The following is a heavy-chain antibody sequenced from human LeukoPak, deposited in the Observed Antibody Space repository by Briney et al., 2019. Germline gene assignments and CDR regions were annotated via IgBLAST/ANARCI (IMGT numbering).Heavy chain of an antibody. CDR3: ARDLYYDILTGPGSYYYYGMDV. D-gene: IGHD3-9*01. CDR2: FDPEDGET. CDR1: GYTLTELS. V-gene: IGHV1-24*01. J-gene: IGHJ6*02. Sequence: ASVKVSCKVSGYTLTELSMHWVRQAPGKGLEWMGGFDPEDGETIYAQKFQGRVTVTGDTSTDTAYMELSSLRSEDTAVYYCARDLYYDILTGPGSYYYYGMDVWGQGTTVTVSS.